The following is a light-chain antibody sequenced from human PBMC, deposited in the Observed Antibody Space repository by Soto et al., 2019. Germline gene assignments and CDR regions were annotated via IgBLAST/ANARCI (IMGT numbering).Light chain of an antibody. Sequence: DIQMTQAPSSVSASVGDRVTMTCRASQDISTWLAWYQQKPGKAPKLLLYAASSLFSGVPSRFSGSGSGTDFTLTISSLQPEDFATYYCQQADSLPLVTFGQGTRLEIK. CDR2: AAS. J-gene: IGKJ5*01. V-gene: IGKV1-12*01. CDR1: QDISTW. CDR3: QQADSLPLVT.